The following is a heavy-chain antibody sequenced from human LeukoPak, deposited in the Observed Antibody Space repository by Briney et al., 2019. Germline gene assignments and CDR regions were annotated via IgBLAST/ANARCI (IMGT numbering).Heavy chain of an antibody. D-gene: IGHD1-26*01. Sequence: GGSLRLSCAASGFTFSSYEMNWVRQAPGKGREGVSYISSSCSTIYYADSVKDRFTISRDKSKNTLYLQMNSLRAEDTAVYYCAKDAGGSLYYYYMDVWGKGTTVTISS. V-gene: IGHV3-48*03. CDR3: AKDAGGSLYYYYMDV. J-gene: IGHJ6*03. CDR2: ISSSCSTI. CDR1: GFTFSSYE.